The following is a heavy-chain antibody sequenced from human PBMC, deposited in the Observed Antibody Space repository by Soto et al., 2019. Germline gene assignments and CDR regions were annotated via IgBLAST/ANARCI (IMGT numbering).Heavy chain of an antibody. CDR1: GYTFTNYW. CDR3: FRHSSTSVRAPLEY. V-gene: IGHV5-51*01. D-gene: IGHD2-2*01. CDR2: THPGHSET. J-gene: IGHJ4*02. Sequence: PGESLKISCKGSGYTFTNYWIGWVRQMPGRGLECMGITHPGHSETKYSPSFERQVTISADRSTRNAYLHWGSLKASDAAMYFCFRHSSTSVRAPLEYWGQGTLVTVSS.